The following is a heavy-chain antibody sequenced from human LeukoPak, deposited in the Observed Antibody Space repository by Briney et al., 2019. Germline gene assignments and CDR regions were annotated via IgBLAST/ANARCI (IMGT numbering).Heavy chain of an antibody. J-gene: IGHJ4*02. V-gene: IGHV3-23*01. CDR1: GFTFSSYS. CDR3: AKVSPDIVATLNYFDY. Sequence: QAGGSLRLSCAASGFTFSSYSMNWVRQAPGKGLEWVSAISGSGGSTYYADSVKGRFTISRDNSKNTLYLQMDSLRAEDTAVYYCAKVSPDIVATLNYFDYWGQGTLVTVSS. D-gene: IGHD5-12*01. CDR2: ISGSGGST.